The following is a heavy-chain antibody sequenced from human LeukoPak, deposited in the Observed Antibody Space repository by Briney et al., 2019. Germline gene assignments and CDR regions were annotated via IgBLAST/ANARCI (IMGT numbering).Heavy chain of an antibody. CDR1: GGSISSGGYS. Sequence: SQTLSLTCAVSGGSISSGGYSWSWIRQPPGKGLEWIGYIYHSGSTYYNPSLKSRVTISVDRSKSQFSLKLSSVTAADTAVYYCARSPQVHDAFDIWGQGTMVTVSS. CDR3: ARSPQVHDAFDI. V-gene: IGHV4-30-2*01. CDR2: IYHSGST. J-gene: IGHJ3*02.